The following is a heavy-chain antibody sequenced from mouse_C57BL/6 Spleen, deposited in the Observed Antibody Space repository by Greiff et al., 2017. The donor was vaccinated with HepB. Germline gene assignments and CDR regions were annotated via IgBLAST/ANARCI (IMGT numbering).Heavy chain of an antibody. CDR1: GFNIKNPY. D-gene: IGHD3-2*02. Sequence: EVQLQQSVAELVRPGASVKLSCTASGFNIKNPYMHWVKQRPEQGLEWIGRIDPANGNTKYAPKFQGKATITADTSSNTAYLQLSSLTSEDTAIYYCAQTAQAAMDYWGQGTSVTVSS. CDR2: IDPANGNT. CDR3: AQTAQAAMDY. V-gene: IGHV14-3*01. J-gene: IGHJ4*01.